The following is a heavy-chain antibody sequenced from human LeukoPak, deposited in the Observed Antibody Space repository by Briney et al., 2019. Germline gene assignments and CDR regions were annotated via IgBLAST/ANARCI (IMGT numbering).Heavy chain of an antibody. CDR3: ANRPTVAVAGMGKAFDI. CDR2: IRYDGSNK. D-gene: IGHD6-19*01. V-gene: IGHV3-30*02. Sequence: GGSLRLSCAASGFTFSTYGMHWVRQAPGKGLEWVAFIRYDGSNKYYADSVKGRFTISRDNSKNTLYLQMNSLRAEDTAVYYCANRPTVAVAGMGKAFDIWGQGTMVTVFS. J-gene: IGHJ3*02. CDR1: GFTFSTYG.